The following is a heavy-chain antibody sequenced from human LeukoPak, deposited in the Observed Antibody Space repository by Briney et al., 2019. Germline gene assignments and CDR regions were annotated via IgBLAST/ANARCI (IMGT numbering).Heavy chain of an antibody. CDR1: GFTFSSYS. J-gene: IGHJ4*02. D-gene: IGHD6-13*01. CDR3: AKVVAAAGPFDY. V-gene: IGHV3-21*04. Sequence: GGSLRLSCAASGFTFSSYSMNWVRQAPGKGLEWVSSISSSSSYIHYADSVKGRFTISRDNAKNSLYLQMNSLRAEDTALYYCAKVVAAAGPFDYWGQGTLVTVSS. CDR2: ISSSSSYI.